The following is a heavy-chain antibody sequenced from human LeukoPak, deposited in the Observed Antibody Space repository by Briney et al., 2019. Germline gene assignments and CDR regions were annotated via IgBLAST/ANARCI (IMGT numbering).Heavy chain of an antibody. Sequence: AGESLKISCKGSGYSFTSYWIGWVRQMPGKGLEWMGIIYPGDSDTRYSPSSQGQVTISADKSISTAYLQWSSLKASDTAMYYCARVRITMVRGVMDAFDIWGQGTMVTVSS. V-gene: IGHV5-51*01. J-gene: IGHJ3*02. CDR3: ARVRITMVRGVMDAFDI. CDR1: GYSFTSYW. D-gene: IGHD3-10*01. CDR2: IYPGDSDT.